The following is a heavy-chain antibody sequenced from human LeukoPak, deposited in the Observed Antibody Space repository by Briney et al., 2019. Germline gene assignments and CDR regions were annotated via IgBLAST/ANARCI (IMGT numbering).Heavy chain of an antibody. D-gene: IGHD2-21*02. J-gene: IGHJ4*02. CDR3: ARELSYCGGDCYSILDY. CDR2: INPIFGIA. Sequence: GASVTVSCMASGGTFSSYAISWVRQAPGQGLEGMGRINPIFGIANYAQKFQGRVTITADKSTSTAYMELSSLRSEDTAVYDCARELSYCGGDCYSILDYWGQGTLVTVSS. V-gene: IGHV1-69*04. CDR1: GGTFSSYA.